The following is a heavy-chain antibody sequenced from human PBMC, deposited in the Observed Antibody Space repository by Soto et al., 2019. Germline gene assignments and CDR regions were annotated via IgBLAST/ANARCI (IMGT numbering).Heavy chain of an antibody. CDR3: ARSWDPLNWFDP. Sequence: SVEFSFKGSGYTFPCYDMHWVRQAPGQGLEWMGWINPNIGGTNYAQKFQGWVTMTRDTSISTAYMELSRLRSDDTAVYYCARSWDPLNWFDPWGQGTLVTVSS. J-gene: IGHJ5*02. D-gene: IGHD1-26*01. CDR2: INPNIGGT. V-gene: IGHV1-2*04. CDR1: GYTFPCYD.